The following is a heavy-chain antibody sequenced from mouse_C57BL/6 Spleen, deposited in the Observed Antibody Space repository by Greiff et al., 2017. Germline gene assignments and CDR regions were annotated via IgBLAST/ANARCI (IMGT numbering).Heavy chain of an antibody. Sequence: VQLQQSGAELVKPGASVKLSCTASGFNIKDYYMHWVKQRTEQGLEWIGRIDPEDGETKYAPKFQGKDTITADTSSNTAYLQLSSLTSENTAVYYCARKEGSGSYAMDYWGQGTSVTVSS. V-gene: IGHV14-2*01. CDR3: ARKEGSGSYAMDY. D-gene: IGHD1-2*01. J-gene: IGHJ4*01. CDR1: GFNIKDYY. CDR2: IDPEDGET.